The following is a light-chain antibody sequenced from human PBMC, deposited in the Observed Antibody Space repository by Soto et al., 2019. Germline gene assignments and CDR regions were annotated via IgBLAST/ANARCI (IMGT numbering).Light chain of an antibody. CDR3: QQSNNYPWT. J-gene: IGKJ1*01. CDR2: EAA. V-gene: IGKV1-5*03. Sequence: DIQMTQSPSTLSASVGDRVTITCRASQYIHNYLAWYQQKPGEAPKLLIYEAANLESGLPSRFSGSGTGTEFTLTISSLQPDDLATYYCQQSNNYPWTFGQGTRVEI. CDR1: QYIHNY.